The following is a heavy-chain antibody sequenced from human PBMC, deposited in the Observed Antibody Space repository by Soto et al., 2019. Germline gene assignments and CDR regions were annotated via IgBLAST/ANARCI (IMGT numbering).Heavy chain of an antibody. J-gene: IGHJ4*02. Sequence: QVQLQESGPGLVKPSESLSLTCAVSGGSISSYYWSWIRQPPGKGLEWIGYIYYSGSTNYNPSLKSRVTISVYTSKNPFSLKLTSVTAADTALYYCARSRYTSGWWTATFDYWGQGTLFTVSS. CDR3: ARSRYTSGWWTATFDY. D-gene: IGHD6-19*01. CDR1: GGSISSYY. CDR2: IYYSGST. V-gene: IGHV4-59*01.